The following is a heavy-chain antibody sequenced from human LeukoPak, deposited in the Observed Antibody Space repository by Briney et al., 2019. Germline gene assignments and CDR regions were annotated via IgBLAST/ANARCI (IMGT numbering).Heavy chain of an antibody. CDR2: IRSKAYGGTT. V-gene: IGHV3-49*03. J-gene: IGHJ4*02. CDR3: TRVPRRYCSGGSCYLDY. Sequence: GGSLRLSCTASGFTFGDYAMSWFRQAPGKGLEWVGFIRSKAYGGTTEYAASVKGRFTISRDDSKSIAYLQMNSLKTENTAVYYCTRVPRRYCSGGSCYLDYWGQGTLVTVSS. CDR1: GFTFGDYA. D-gene: IGHD2-15*01.